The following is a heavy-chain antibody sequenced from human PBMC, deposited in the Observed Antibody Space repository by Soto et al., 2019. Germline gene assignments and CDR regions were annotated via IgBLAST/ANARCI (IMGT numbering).Heavy chain of an antibody. CDR2: IFHGVNT. CDR1: GVSVSSDNW. D-gene: IGHD2-21*01. J-gene: IGHJ3*01. V-gene: IGHV4-4*02. Sequence: SETLSLTCAVSGVSVSSDNWWSWARQSPGKGLEWIGEIFHGVNTNYNPSLKSRVIISVDRSKNQFSLTLTSVTPADTAVYYCAKNGWYSDDVWGQGTMVTVSS. CDR3: AKNGWYSDDV.